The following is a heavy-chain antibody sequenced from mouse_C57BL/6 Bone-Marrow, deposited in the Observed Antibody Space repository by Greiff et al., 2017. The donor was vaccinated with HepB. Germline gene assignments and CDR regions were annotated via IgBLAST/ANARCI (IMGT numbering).Heavy chain of an antibody. CDR1: GYTFTSYW. D-gene: IGHD1-2*01. CDR2: IHPNSGST. J-gene: IGHJ3*01. Sequence: QVQLQQPGAELVKPGASVKLSCKASGYTFTSYWMHWVKQRPGQGLEWIGMIHPNSGSTNYNEKFKSKATLTVDKSSSTAYMQLSSLTSEDSAVYYCARERGITGFAYWGQGTLVTVSA. V-gene: IGHV1-64*01. CDR3: ARERGITGFAY.